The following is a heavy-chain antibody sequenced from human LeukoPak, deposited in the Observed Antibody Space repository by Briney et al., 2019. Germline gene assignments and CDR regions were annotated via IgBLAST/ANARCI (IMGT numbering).Heavy chain of an antibody. CDR3: ASRINYYGSGSYYKNGAFDI. J-gene: IGHJ3*02. D-gene: IGHD3-10*01. Sequence: GASVKVSCKASGYTFTSYDINWVRQATGQGLEWMGWMNPNSGNTGYAQKFQGRVTITRNTSISTAYMELSSLRSEDTAVYYCASRINYYGSGSYYKNGAFDIWGQGTMVTVSS. CDR1: GYTFTSYD. V-gene: IGHV1-8*03. CDR2: MNPNSGNT.